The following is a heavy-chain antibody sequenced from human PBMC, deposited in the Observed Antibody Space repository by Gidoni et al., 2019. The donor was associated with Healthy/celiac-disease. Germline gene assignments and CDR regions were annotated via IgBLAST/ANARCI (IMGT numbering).Heavy chain of an antibody. Sequence: QVQLQQWGAGLLKPSETLSLTCAVYGGSFSGYYWSWIRQPPGKGLEWIGEINHSGSTNYNPSLKSLVTISVDTSKNQFSLKLSSVTAADTAVYYCARAGYCSSTSCYREGAPSNMDVWGQGTTVTVSS. CDR3: ARAGYCSSTSCYREGAPSNMDV. CDR2: INHSGST. J-gene: IGHJ6*02. CDR1: GGSFSGYY. V-gene: IGHV4-34*01. D-gene: IGHD2-2*02.